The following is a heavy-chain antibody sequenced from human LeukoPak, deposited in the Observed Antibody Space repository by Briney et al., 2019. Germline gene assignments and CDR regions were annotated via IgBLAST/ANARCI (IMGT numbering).Heavy chain of an antibody. CDR1: GGSFSGYY. CDR2: INHSGST. CDR3: ARFPYWGVGAPLDY. J-gene: IGHJ4*02. D-gene: IGHD1-26*01. Sequence: PSETLSLTCAVYGGSFSGYYWSWIRQPPGKGLEWFGEINHSGSTNYNPSLKSRVTISVDTSKNQFSLKLSSVTAADTAVYYCARFPYWGVGAPLDYWGQGTLVTVSS. V-gene: IGHV4-34*01.